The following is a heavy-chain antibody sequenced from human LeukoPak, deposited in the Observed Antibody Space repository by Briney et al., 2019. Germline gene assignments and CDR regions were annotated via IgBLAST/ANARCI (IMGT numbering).Heavy chain of an antibody. V-gene: IGHV3-64D*09. Sequence: GGSLRLSCAASGFTFRTYTMNWVRQAPGKGLEYVSAISSNGGSTYYADSVKGRFTISRDNSKNTLYLQMSSLRVEDTAVYYCVITPPLYCSGGSCYGGWGQGTLVTVSS. D-gene: IGHD2-15*01. CDR3: VITPPLYCSGGSCYGG. CDR2: ISSNGGST. J-gene: IGHJ4*02. CDR1: GFTFRTYT.